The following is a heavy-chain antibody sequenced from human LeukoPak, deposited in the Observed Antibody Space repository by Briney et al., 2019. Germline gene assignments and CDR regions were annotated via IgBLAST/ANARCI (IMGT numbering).Heavy chain of an antibody. CDR1: GFTVSSNY. Sequence: GESLRLSCAASGFTVSSNYMSWVRQVPGKGLEWVSAISGSGGSTYYADSVKGRFTISRDNSKNTLYLQMNSLRAEDTAVYYCAKFRIGWPLDYWGQGTLVTVSS. D-gene: IGHD6-19*01. V-gene: IGHV3-23*01. CDR3: AKFRIGWPLDY. CDR2: ISGSGGST. J-gene: IGHJ4*02.